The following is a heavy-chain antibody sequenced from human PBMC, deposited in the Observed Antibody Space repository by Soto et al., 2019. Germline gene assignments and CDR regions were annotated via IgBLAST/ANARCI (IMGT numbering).Heavy chain of an antibody. CDR3: ARFVWFGELYHYFDY. J-gene: IGHJ4*02. D-gene: IGHD3-10*01. Sequence: SETLSLTCAVYGGSFSGYYWSWIRQPPGKGLEWIGEINHSGSTNYNPSLKSRVTISVDTSKNQFSLKLSSVTAADTAVYYCARFVWFGELYHYFDYWGQGTLVTVSS. CDR1: GGSFSGYY. V-gene: IGHV4-34*01. CDR2: INHSGST.